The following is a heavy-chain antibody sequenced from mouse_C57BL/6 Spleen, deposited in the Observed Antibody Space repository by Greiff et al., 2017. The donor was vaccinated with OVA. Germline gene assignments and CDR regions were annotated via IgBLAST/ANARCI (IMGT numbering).Heavy chain of an antibody. D-gene: IGHD2-4*01. CDR2: IHPNSGST. CDR1: GYTFTSYW. V-gene: IGHV1-64*01. CDR3: ARAPLYDYHFGC. J-gene: IGHJ2*01. Sequence: VQLQQPGAELVKPGASVKLSCKASGYTFTSYWMHWVKQRPGQGLEWIGMIHPNSGSTNYNEKFKSKATLTVDKSSSTAYMQLSSLTSEDSAVYYCARAPLYDYHFGCWGEGTTRTVSS.